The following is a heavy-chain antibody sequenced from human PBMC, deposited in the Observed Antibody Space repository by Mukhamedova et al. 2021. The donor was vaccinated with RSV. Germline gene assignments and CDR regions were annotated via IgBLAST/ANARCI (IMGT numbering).Heavy chain of an antibody. J-gene: IGHJ4*02. CDR2: ISYDGSNK. CDR3: AKERITMVRGVITPSGFDY. D-gene: IGHD3-10*01. V-gene: IGHV3-30*18. Sequence: VISYDGSNKYYADSVKGRFTISRDNSKNTLYLQMNSLRAEDTAVYYCAKERITMVRGVITPSGFDYWGQGTPVTASS.